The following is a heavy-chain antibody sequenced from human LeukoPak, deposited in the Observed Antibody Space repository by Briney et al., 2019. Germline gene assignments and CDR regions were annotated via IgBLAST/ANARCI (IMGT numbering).Heavy chain of an antibody. CDR3: ARQYYYGSGSYNPYYYYYMDV. CDR1: GYSISSGYY. Sequence: PSETLSLTCAVSGYSISSGYYWGWIRQPPGKGLEWIGSIYHSGSTYYNPSLKSRVTISVDTSKNQFSLKLSSVTAADTAVYYCARQYYYGSGSYNPYYYYYMDVWGKGTTVTVS. J-gene: IGHJ6*03. CDR2: IYHSGST. D-gene: IGHD3-10*01. V-gene: IGHV4-38-2*01.